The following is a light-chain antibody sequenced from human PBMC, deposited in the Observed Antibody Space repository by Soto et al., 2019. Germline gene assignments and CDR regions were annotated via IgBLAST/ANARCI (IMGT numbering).Light chain of an antibody. CDR2: DAS. Sequence: DIQMTQSPSTLSASVGDRVTITCRASQSISSWLAWYQQKPGKAPKLLIYDASSLESGVPSRFSGSGSGTEFTLTISSLQPDDFATYYCQQYNSYLWTFGQGTNVDSK. CDR1: QSISSW. V-gene: IGKV1-5*01. CDR3: QQYNSYLWT. J-gene: IGKJ1*01.